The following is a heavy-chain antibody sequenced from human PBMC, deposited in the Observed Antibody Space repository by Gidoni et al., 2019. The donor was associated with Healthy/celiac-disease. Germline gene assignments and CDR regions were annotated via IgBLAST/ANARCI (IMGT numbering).Heavy chain of an antibody. CDR1: GGSSSSSSYY. CDR3: ARDPYCGGDCYGYFQH. J-gene: IGHJ1*01. D-gene: IGHD2-21*02. V-gene: IGHV4-39*07. Sequence: QLQLQESGPGLGKPSETLSLNCTVSGGSSSSSSYYWGWIRQPPGKGLEWVGSIYYSGSTYYHPSLKSLVTISVDTSKNQFSLKLSSVTAADTAVYYCARDPYCGGDCYGYFQHWGQGTLVTVSS. CDR2: IYYSGST.